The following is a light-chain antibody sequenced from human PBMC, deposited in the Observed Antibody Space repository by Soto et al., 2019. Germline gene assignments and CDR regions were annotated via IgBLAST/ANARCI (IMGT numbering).Light chain of an antibody. J-gene: IGLJ1*01. CDR2: DVS. V-gene: IGLV2-11*01. CDR3: CSYAGSYSYV. CDR1: GNDVGGYNY. Sequence: QSALTQPRSVSGSPGQSVTISCTGTGNDVGGYNYVSWYQQHPGKAPKVMIYDVSKRPSGVPDRFSGSKSGNTASLTISGLQAEDEADYYCCSYAGSYSYVFGTGTKLTVL.